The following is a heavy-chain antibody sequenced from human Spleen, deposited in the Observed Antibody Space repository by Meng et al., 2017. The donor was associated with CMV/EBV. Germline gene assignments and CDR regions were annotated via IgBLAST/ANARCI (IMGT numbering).Heavy chain of an antibody. CDR1: GFSVSDNY. Sequence: GESLKISCEVSGFSVSDNYMNWVRQAPGKGLEWISVIYSRGTTYYADSVRGRFSISRDNSKNTLYLQMNGLRPEDTAVYYCVGRKYYWGQGTLVTVSS. CDR3: VGRKYY. D-gene: IGHD6-6*01. V-gene: IGHV3-53*05. J-gene: IGHJ4*02. CDR2: IYSRGTT.